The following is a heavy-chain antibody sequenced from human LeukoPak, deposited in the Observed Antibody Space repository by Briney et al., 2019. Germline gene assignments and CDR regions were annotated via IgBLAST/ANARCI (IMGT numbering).Heavy chain of an antibody. D-gene: IGHD3-9*01. Sequence: SEALSLTCTVSGGSISSGDYYWSWIRQPPGTGLEWIGYIYYSGSTYYNPSLKSRVTISVDTSKNQFSLKLSSVTAADTAVYYCARGSGYEDYWGQGTLVTVSS. CDR3: ARGSGYEDY. J-gene: IGHJ4*02. CDR2: IYYSGST. V-gene: IGHV4-30-4*08. CDR1: GGSISSGDYY.